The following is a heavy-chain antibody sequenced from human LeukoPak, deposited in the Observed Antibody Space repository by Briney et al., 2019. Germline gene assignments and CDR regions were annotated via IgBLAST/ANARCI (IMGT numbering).Heavy chain of an antibody. J-gene: IGHJ5*02. CDR1: GRSISSYY. V-gene: IGHV4-4*07. Sequence: PSETLSLTCTVSGRSISSYYWSWIRQPAGKGLECIARIYTSGSTNYNPSLKSRVTISVDTSKNQFSLKLTSVTAADTAVYFCAREDYSYPTSGPFDPWGQGTLVTVSS. D-gene: IGHD4-11*01. CDR2: IYTSGST. CDR3: AREDYSYPTSGPFDP.